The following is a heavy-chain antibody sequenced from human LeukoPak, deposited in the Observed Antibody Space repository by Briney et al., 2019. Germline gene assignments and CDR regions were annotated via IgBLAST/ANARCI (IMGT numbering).Heavy chain of an antibody. CDR1: GFTFDDYG. D-gene: IGHD2-15*01. CDR3: ARDFLLLVDDAFDI. J-gene: IGHJ3*02. V-gene: IGHV3-20*04. Sequence: GGSLRLSCAASGFTFDDYGMSWVRQAPGKGLEWVSGINWNGSSTGYADSVKGRFTISRDNAKNSLYLQMNSLRAEDTALYYCARDFLLLVDDAFDIWGQGTMVTVSS. CDR2: INWNGSST.